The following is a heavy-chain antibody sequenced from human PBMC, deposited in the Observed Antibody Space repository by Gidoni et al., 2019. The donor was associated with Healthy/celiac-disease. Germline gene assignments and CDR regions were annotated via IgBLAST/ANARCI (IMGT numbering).Heavy chain of an antibody. CDR1: GYTFTSYY. J-gene: IGHJ4*02. D-gene: IGHD5-12*01. CDR3: AVEMATISFYFDY. Sequence: QVQLVQSGAEVKKPGASVKVSCKASGYTFTSYYMHWVRQAPGQGLEWMGIINPSGGSIRYAQKFQGRVTMTRDTSTNTVYMELSSLRSEDTAVYYCAVEMATISFYFDYWGQGTLVTVSS. CDR2: INPSGGSI. V-gene: IGHV1-46*01.